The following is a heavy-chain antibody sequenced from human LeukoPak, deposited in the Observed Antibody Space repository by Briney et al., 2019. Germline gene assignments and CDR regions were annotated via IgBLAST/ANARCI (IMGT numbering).Heavy chain of an antibody. Sequence: GGSLRLSCAAYGFTFSDYYMSWIRQAPGKGLEWVSYISSSGSTIYYADSVKGRFTISRDNAKNSLYLQMNSLRAEDTAVYYCARDGRAAADTDYYYGMDVWGQGTTVTVSS. D-gene: IGHD6-13*01. J-gene: IGHJ6*02. CDR3: ARDGRAAADTDYYYGMDV. V-gene: IGHV3-11*01. CDR1: GFTFSDYY. CDR2: ISSSGSTI.